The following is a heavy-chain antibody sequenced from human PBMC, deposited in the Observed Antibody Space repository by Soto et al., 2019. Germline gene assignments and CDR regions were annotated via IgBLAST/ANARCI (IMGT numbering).Heavy chain of an antibody. J-gene: IGHJ6*02. CDR3: ARGSDSSGWAFYYYYGMDV. D-gene: IGHD6-19*01. CDR1: GGTFSSYT. CDR2: IIPILGIA. V-gene: IGHV1-69*02. Sequence: ASVKVSCKASGGTFSSYTISWVRQAPGQGLEWMGRIIPILGIANYAQKFQGRVTITADKSTSTAYMELSSLRSEDTAVYYCARGSDSSGWAFYYYYGMDVWGQGTTVTVSS.